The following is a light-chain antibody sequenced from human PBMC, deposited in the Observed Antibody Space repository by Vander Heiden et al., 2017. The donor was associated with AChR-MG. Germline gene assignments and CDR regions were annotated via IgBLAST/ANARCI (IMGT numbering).Light chain of an antibody. CDR3: SSYTGYNIAG. Sequence: QSALTQPPSASGSLGQSVTISCTGTSSDVGGYNDVSWYQQHPGKAPKLMIYEVNKRPSGVPDRFSGSKSGNTASLTVSGLQAEDEAEYYCSSYTGYNIAGFGGGTKLNGL. CDR1: SSDVGGYND. V-gene: IGLV2-8*01. CDR2: EVN. J-gene: IGLJ3*02.